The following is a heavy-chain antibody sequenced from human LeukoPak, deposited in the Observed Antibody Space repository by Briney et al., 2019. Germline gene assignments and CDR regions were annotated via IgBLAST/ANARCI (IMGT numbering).Heavy chain of an antibody. Sequence: PGGSLRLSCAASGFTFSSYAMSWVRQAPGKGLEWVSAISGSGGSTYYADSVKCRFTISRDNSKNTLYLQMNSLRAEDTAVYYCAKVSKQWLSFFDYWGQGTLVTVSS. CDR1: GFTFSSYA. D-gene: IGHD6-19*01. J-gene: IGHJ4*02. CDR2: ISGSGGST. CDR3: AKVSKQWLSFFDY. V-gene: IGHV3-23*01.